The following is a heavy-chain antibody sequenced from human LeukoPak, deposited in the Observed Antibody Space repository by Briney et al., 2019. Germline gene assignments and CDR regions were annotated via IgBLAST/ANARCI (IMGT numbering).Heavy chain of an antibody. J-gene: IGHJ3*02. CDR3: TRGLDRYTYGLDDAFDI. D-gene: IGHD5-18*01. CDR1: GFTFGDYV. Sequence: GGSLRLSCTASGFTFGDYVMSRFRQAPGKGLEWVGFIRSKAYGGTSEYAASVKGRFTISRDDSKSIAYLQMNSLKTEDTAVYYCTRGLDRYTYGLDDAFDIWGQGTMVTVSS. V-gene: IGHV3-49*03. CDR2: IRSKAYGGTS.